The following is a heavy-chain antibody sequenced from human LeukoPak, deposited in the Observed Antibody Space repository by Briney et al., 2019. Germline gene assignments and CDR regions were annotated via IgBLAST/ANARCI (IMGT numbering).Heavy chain of an antibody. CDR3: TTGRHWQWPNKKPTNFDY. Sequence: GGSLRLSCATSGFTFSNAWMSWARQAPGKGLEWVGRIKSKTDGGTTDYAAPVKGKFTISRDDSKNTLYLQMNSLKTEDTAVYYCTTGRHWQWPNKKPTNFDYWGQGTLVTVSS. V-gene: IGHV3-15*01. D-gene: IGHD6-19*01. J-gene: IGHJ4*02. CDR2: IKSKTDGGTT. CDR1: GFTFSNAW.